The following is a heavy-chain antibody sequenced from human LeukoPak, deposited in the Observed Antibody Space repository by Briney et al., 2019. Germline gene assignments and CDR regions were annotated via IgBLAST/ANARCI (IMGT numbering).Heavy chain of an antibody. J-gene: IGHJ4*02. CDR2: TYYKSKWYN. V-gene: IGHV6-1*01. CDR3: AREYSYGFYY. CDR1: GDSVSSNSAA. D-gene: IGHD5-18*01. Sequence: KPSQPHSLTCAISGDSVSSNSAAWHWITQSPSRGLEWLGRTYYKSKWYNAYAVSVESRVTVYKDTSKNQFSLQLNSVTPVDSAVYNCAREYSYGFYYWGQESQVTVSP.